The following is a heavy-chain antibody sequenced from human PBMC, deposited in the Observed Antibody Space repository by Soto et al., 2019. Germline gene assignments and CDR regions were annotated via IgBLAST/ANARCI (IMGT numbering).Heavy chain of an antibody. J-gene: IGHJ6*02. CDR3: ARVWKMVRGSIPRGMDV. D-gene: IGHD3-10*01. Sequence: SETLSLTCTVSGGSISSGGYYWSWIRQHPGKGLEWIGYIYYSGSTYYNPSLKSRVTLSVDTSKNQFSLKLSSVTAADTAVYYCARVWKMVRGSIPRGMDVWGQGTTVTVSS. CDR1: GGSISSGGYY. V-gene: IGHV4-31*03. CDR2: IYYSGST.